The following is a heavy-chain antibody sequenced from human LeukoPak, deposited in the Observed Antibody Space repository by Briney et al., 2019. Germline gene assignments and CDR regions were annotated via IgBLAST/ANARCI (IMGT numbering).Heavy chain of an antibody. CDR3: ARDHPGEWMFDY. CDR2: IIPILGIA. D-gene: IGHD3-10*01. CDR1: GGTFSSYA. V-gene: IGHV1-69*04. J-gene: IGHJ4*02. Sequence: SVKVSCKASGGTFSSYAISWVRQAPGQGLEWMGRIIPILGIANYAQKFQGRVTITADKSTSTAYMELSSLRSEDTDVYYCARDHPGEWMFDYWGQGTLVTVSS.